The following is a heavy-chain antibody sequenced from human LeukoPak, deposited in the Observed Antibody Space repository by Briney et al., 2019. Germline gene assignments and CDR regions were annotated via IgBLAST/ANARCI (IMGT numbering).Heavy chain of an antibody. CDR2: ISYDGSNK. CDR3: AKDMSKVVVAATDY. J-gene: IGHJ4*02. V-gene: IGHV3-30*18. D-gene: IGHD2-15*01. CDR1: GFTFSSYG. Sequence: TGGSLRLSCAASGFTFSSYGMPWVRQAPGRGLEWVAVISYDGSNKYYADSVKGRFTISRDNSKNTLYLQMNSLRAEDTAVYYCAKDMSKVVVAATDYWGQGTLVTVSS.